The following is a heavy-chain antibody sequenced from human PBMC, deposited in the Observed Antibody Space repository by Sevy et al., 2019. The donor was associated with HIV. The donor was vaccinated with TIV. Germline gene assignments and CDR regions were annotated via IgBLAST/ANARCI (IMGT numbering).Heavy chain of an antibody. Sequence: GGSLRLSCAASGFTFSSYAMHWVRQAPGKGLEWVAVISYDGSNKYYADSVKGRFTISRDNSKNTLYLQMNILRAEDTAVYYCARDQGSGIAAAGTKRNYFYGMDVWGQGTTVTVST. CDR1: GFTFSSYA. CDR2: ISYDGSNK. D-gene: IGHD6-13*01. J-gene: IGHJ6*01. CDR3: ARDQGSGIAAAGTKRNYFYGMDV. V-gene: IGHV3-30-3*01.